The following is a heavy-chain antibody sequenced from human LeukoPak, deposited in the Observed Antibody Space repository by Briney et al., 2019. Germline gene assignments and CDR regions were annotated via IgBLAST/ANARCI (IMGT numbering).Heavy chain of an antibody. Sequence: PSETLSLTCTVSGYSISSGYYWGWIRQPPGKGLEWIGSIYHSGSTYYNPSLKSRVTISVDTSKNQFSLKLSSVTAADTAVYYCARSYCSSTSCSHYFDYWGQGTLVTVSS. CDR2: IYHSGST. V-gene: IGHV4-38-2*02. J-gene: IGHJ4*02. CDR1: GYSISSGYY. CDR3: ARSYCSSTSCSHYFDY. D-gene: IGHD2-2*01.